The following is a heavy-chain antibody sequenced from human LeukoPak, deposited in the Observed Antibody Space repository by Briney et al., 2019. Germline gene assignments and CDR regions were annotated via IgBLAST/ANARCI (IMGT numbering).Heavy chain of an antibody. CDR3: ARLIGGPAFDI. V-gene: IGHV4-34*01. CDR2: INHSGTT. D-gene: IGHD3-10*01. CDR1: GGSFSGYY. Sequence: SETLSLTCAVYGGSFSGYYWSWIRQPPGKGLEWIGEINHSGTTHYNPSLKSRVTISVDTSKNQFSLKLSSVTAADTAVYYCARLIGGPAFDIWGQGTMVTVSS. J-gene: IGHJ3*02.